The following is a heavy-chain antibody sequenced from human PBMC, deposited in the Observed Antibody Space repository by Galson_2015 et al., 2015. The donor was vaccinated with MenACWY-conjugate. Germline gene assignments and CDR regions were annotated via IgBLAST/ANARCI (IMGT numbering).Heavy chain of an antibody. V-gene: IGHV3-48*03. D-gene: IGHD5-18*01. CDR2: ISKSGSPI. CDR3: AREGTWIHQYFYYMDV. J-gene: IGHJ6*03. CDR1: RFTFTGYE. Sequence: SLRLSCAASRFTFTGYEFNWVRQAPGKGLEWLSYISKSGSPIYYADSVKGRFTISRDNIKKSLFLEMNSLRAGDTGVYYCAREGTWIHQYFYYMDVWGKGTTVTVSS.